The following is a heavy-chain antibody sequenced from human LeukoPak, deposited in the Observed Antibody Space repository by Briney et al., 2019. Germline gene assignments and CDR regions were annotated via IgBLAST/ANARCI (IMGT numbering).Heavy chain of an antibody. CDR1: GYTFTSYA. V-gene: IGHV7-4-1*02. CDR3: ARSNELPYGDYVGSDY. CDR2: INTNTGNP. J-gene: IGHJ4*02. D-gene: IGHD4-17*01. Sequence: ASVNVSCKASGYTFTSYAMNWVRQAPGQGLEWMGWINTNTGNPTYAQGFTGRFVFSLDTSVSTAYLQISSLKAEDTAVYYCARSNELPYGDYVGSDYWGQGTLVTVSS.